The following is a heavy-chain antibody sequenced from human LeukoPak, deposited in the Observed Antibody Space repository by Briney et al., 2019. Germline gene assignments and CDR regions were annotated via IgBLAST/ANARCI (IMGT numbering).Heavy chain of an antibody. CDR3: ARSTPGYYGVDV. CDR1: GGSISSSSYY. J-gene: IGHJ6*02. Sequence: SETLSLTCTVSGGSISSSSYYWGWIRQPPGKGLEWIGSIYNSGSTYYNPSLKSRVTISVDTSKNQFSLKLSSVTAADTAVYYCARSTPGYYGVDVWGQGTTVTVSS. V-gene: IGHV4-39*01. CDR2: IYNSGST.